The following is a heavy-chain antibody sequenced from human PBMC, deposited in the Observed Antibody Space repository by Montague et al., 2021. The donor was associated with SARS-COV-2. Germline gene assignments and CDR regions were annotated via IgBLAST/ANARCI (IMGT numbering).Heavy chain of an antibody. Sequence: SETLSLTCTVSGDSISDKSYYWGWMRQPPGMELEWIGTVSYSGSTYYTATLKSRVTVYIDTTKNQFSLRLTSVTAADMAIYYCAGQYGDYSGNDFTIWGQGTMVIVSS. J-gene: IGHJ3*02. CDR3: AGQYGDYSGNDFTI. CDR2: VSYSGST. CDR1: GDSISDKSYY. V-gene: IGHV4-39*01. D-gene: IGHD4-17*01.